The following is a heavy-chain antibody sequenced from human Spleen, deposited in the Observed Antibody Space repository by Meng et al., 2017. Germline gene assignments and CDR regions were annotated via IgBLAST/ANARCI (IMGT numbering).Heavy chain of an antibody. CDR1: GFTFSNYR. Sequence: GGSLRLSCAASGFTFSNYRIHWVRQAPGKGLEGVAVIWYDGSNEYYEDSVKGRFTISRDNSKNTLYLQMNSLRDEDTAVYYCARAGITGTKRTGYYYYGMDVWGQGTTVTVSS. D-gene: IGHD1/OR15-1a*01. CDR3: ARAGITGTKRTGYYYYGMDV. J-gene: IGHJ6*02. CDR2: IWYDGSNE. V-gene: IGHV3-33*01.